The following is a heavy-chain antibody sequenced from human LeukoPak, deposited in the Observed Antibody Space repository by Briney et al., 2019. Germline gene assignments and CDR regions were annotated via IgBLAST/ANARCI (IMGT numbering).Heavy chain of an antibody. CDR2: ISWNSGSI. V-gene: IGHV3-9*01. CDR3: TRLPRKYYYGSGSYSDS. Sequence: GGSLRLSCAASGFTFSTFAMIWVRQPPGKGLEWVSGISWNSGSIGYADSVRGRFSISRDNARNSLFPQMNSLRLEDTAVYYCTRLPRKYYYGSGSYSDSWGQGTQVIVSS. J-gene: IGHJ4*02. D-gene: IGHD3-10*01. CDR1: GFTFSTFA.